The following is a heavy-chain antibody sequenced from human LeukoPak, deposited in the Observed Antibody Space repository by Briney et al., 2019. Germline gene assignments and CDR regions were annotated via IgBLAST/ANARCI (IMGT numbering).Heavy chain of an antibody. V-gene: IGHV1-18*01. J-gene: IGHJ4*02. CDR2: ISAYNGNT. D-gene: IGHD6-19*01. CDR3: ARLRGSGWPFDY. Sequence: GASVKVSCKASGGTFSSYAISWVRQAPGQGLEWMGWISAYNGNTNYAQKLQGRVTMTTDTSTSTAYMELRSLRSDDTAVYYCARLRGSGWPFDYWGQGTLVTVSS. CDR1: GGTFSSYA.